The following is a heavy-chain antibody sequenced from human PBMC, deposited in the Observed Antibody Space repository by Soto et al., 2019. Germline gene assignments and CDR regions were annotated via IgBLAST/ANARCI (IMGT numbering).Heavy chain of an antibody. CDR3: AREGYCSSTSCYDAPWGYYSYYGMDV. CDR2: INPNSGGT. Sequence: ASVKVSCKASGYIFTDYYMHWVRQAPGQELGWMGRINPNSGGTNYAQKFQGRVTMTRDTSISTAYTELSSLRSEDTATYYCAREGYCSSTSCYDAPWGYYSYYGMDVWG. J-gene: IGHJ6*02. D-gene: IGHD2-2*01. CDR1: GYIFTDYY. V-gene: IGHV1-2*06.